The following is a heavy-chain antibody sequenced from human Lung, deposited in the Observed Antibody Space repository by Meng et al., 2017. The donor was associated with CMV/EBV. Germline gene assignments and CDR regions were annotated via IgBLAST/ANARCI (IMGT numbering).Heavy chain of an antibody. CDR3: ARVFGVVVPLEGCMDV. Sequence: SVXVSXXASGYTFTGYYMHWVRQAPGQGLEWMGWINPNSGGTNYAQKFQGRVTMTRDTSISTAYMELSRLRSDDTAVYYCARVFGVVVPLEGCMDVWGQGTXVTVS. J-gene: IGHJ6*02. CDR1: GYTFTGYY. D-gene: IGHD2-2*01. V-gene: IGHV1-2*02. CDR2: INPNSGGT.